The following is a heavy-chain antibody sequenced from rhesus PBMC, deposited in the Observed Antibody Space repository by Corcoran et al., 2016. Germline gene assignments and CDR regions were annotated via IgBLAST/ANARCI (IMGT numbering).Heavy chain of an antibody. V-gene: IGHV4-169*01. Sequence: QLQLQESGPGLVKPSETLSVTCAVSGGSISSSYWSWIRQAPGKGLEWIGDIFGSGSSPNSNPSLKSRVTLSVDTSKNQLSLKLSSVTTADTAVYYCARVLYSSGWYIDYWGQGVLVTVSS. D-gene: IGHD6-31*01. J-gene: IGHJ4*01. CDR1: GGSISSSY. CDR2: IFGSGSSP. CDR3: ARVLYSSGWYIDY.